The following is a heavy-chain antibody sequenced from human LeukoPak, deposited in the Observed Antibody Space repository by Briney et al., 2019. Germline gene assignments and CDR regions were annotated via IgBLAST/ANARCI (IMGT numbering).Heavy chain of an antibody. CDR3: ARAYYDFWSGEVPGWFDP. CDR2: IYTSGST. Sequence: SETLSLTCTVSGGSISCGSYYWSWIRQPAGKGLEWIGCIYTSGSTNYNPSLKSRVTISVDTSKNQFSLKLSSVTAADTAVYYCARAYYDFWSGEVPGWFDPWGQGTLVTVSS. J-gene: IGHJ5*02. D-gene: IGHD3-3*01. V-gene: IGHV4-61*02. CDR1: GGSISCGSYY.